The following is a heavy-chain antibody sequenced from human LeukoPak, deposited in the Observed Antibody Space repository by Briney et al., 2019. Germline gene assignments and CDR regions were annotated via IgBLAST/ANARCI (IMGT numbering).Heavy chain of an antibody. CDR1: GYTFTGYY. CDR3: ARDLGYGDYPHDY. Sequence: ASVKVSCKASGYTFTGYYMHWVRQAPGQGLEWMGWINPNSGGTNYAQKFRGRVTMTRDTSISTAYMELSRLRSDDTAVYYCARDLGYGDYPHDYWGQGTLVTVSS. CDR2: INPNSGGT. J-gene: IGHJ4*02. V-gene: IGHV1-2*02. D-gene: IGHD4-17*01.